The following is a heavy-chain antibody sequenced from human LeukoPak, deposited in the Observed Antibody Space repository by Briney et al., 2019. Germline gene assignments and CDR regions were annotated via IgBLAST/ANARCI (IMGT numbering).Heavy chain of an antibody. V-gene: IGHV3-7*01. D-gene: IGHD3-22*01. CDR3: ARETLYYYDSSGYGVY. CDR2: IKQDGSEK. Sequence: GGSLRLSCAASGFTFSSNWMSWVRQAPGKGLEWVANIKQDGSEKYYVDSVKGRFTISRDNAKNSLYLQMNSQRAEDTAVYYCARETLYYYDSSGYGVYWGQGTLVTVSS. CDR1: GFTFSSNW. J-gene: IGHJ4*02.